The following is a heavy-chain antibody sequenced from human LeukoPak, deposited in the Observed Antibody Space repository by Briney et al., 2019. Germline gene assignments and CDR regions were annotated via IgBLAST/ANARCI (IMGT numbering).Heavy chain of an antibody. Sequence: GGSLRLSCAASGFTFSSYAMHWVRQAPGKGLEWVSVTDSGGSTYYADSVKGRFTISRDNSKNTLYLQMNSLRAEDTAVYYCARAGWLAPVFDYWGQGTLVTVSS. CDR3: ARAGWLAPVFDY. J-gene: IGHJ4*02. CDR2: TDSGGST. D-gene: IGHD6-19*01. CDR1: GFTFSSYA. V-gene: IGHV3-53*01.